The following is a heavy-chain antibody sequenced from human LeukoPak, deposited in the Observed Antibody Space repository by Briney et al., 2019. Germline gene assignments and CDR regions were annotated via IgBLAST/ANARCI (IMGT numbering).Heavy chain of an antibody. Sequence: ASVKVSCKASGYTFTGYYMHWVGQAPGQGLEWMGWINPNSGGTNYAQKFQGRVTMTRDTSISTAYMELSRLRSDDTAVYYCARGLYYDSSGYPTRGYWGQGTLVTVSS. CDR3: ARGLYYDSSGYPTRGY. J-gene: IGHJ4*02. CDR2: INPNSGGT. V-gene: IGHV1-2*02. D-gene: IGHD3-22*01. CDR1: GYTFTGYY.